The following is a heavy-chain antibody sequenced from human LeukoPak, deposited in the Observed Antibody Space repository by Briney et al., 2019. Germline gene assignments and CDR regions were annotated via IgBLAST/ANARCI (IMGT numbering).Heavy chain of an antibody. J-gene: IGHJ6*02. D-gene: IGHD2-15*01. CDR1: GFTFSSYA. CDR2: ISGSGGST. CDR3: AKDQTPFLDYYYYGMDV. V-gene: IGHV3-23*01. Sequence: GGSLRLSCAASGFTFSSYAMSWVRQAPGKGLVWVSAISGSGGSTFYVDSVKGRFTISRDNSNNTPYLQMNSLRAEDTAVYYCAKDQTPFLDYYYYGMDVWGQGTTVTVSS.